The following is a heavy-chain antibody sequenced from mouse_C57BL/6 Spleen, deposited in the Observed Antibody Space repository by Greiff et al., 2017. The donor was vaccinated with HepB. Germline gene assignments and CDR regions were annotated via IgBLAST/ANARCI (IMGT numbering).Heavy chain of an antibody. V-gene: IGHV1-39*01. J-gene: IGHJ4*01. D-gene: IGHD1-1*01. Sequence: VQLQQSGPELVKPGASVKISCKASGYSFTDYNMNWVKQSNGKSLEWIGVINPNYGTTSYNQKFKGKATLTVDQSSSTAYMQLNSLTSEDSAVYYCATITTVVATGFDYYAMDYWGQGTSVTVSS. CDR2: INPNYGTT. CDR3: ATITTVVATGFDYYAMDY. CDR1: GYSFTDYN.